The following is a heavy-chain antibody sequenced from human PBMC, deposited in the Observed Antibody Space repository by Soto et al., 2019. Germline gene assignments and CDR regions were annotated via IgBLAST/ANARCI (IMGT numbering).Heavy chain of an antibody. D-gene: IGHD3-3*01. Sequence: GSLRLSCTASEFPFSTSWMHWVRQAPGKGLVWVSRINPDGRNTGHADSVKGRFTISRDNSKNTLYLQMNSLRAEDTAVYYCAKDRSIWTRDGMDVWGQGTTVTVSS. J-gene: IGHJ6*02. V-gene: IGHV3-74*01. CDR1: EFPFSTSW. CDR2: INPDGRNT. CDR3: AKDRSIWTRDGMDV.